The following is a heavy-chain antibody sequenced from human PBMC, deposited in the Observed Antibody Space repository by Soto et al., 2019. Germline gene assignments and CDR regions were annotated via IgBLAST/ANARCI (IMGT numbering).Heavy chain of an antibody. D-gene: IGHD3-22*01. J-gene: IGHJ6*02. V-gene: IGHV4-61*01. CDR3: AREWYYYDSSGYSVSGYYYGMDV. CDR2: IYYSGST. CDR1: GGSVSSGSYY. Sequence: PSETLSLTCTVSGGSVSSGSYYWSWIRQPPGKGLEWIGYIYYSGSTNYNPSLKSRVTISVDTSKNQFSLKLSSVTAADTAVYYCAREWYYYDSSGYSVSGYYYGMDVWGQGTTVTVSS.